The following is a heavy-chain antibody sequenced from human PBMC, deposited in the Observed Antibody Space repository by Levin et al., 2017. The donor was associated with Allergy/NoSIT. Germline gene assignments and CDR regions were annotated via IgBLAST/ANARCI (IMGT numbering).Heavy chain of an antibody. CDR1: GGSISSGGYS. V-gene: IGHV4-30-2*01. CDR2: IYHSGST. Sequence: SETLSLTCAVSGGSISSGGYSWSWIRQPPGKGLEWIGYIYHSGSTYYNPSLKSRVTISVDRSKNQFSLKLSSVTAADTAVYYCARASSGYIGYWGQGTLVTVSS. D-gene: IGHD3-22*01. CDR3: ARASSGYIGY. J-gene: IGHJ4*02.